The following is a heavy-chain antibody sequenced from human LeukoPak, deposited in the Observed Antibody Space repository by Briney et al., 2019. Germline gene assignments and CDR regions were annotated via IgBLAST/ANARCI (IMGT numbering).Heavy chain of an antibody. D-gene: IGHD3-10*01. J-gene: IGHJ5*02. CDR2: INHSGST. Sequence: PSETLSLTCAVYGGSFSGYYWSWIRQPPGKGLEWIGEINHSGSTNYNPSLKSRVTISVDTSKNQFSLKLSSVTAADTAVYYCAITYYYGSGSYYPWGQGTLVTVSS. CDR1: GGSFSGYY. V-gene: IGHV4-34*01. CDR3: AITYYYGSGSYYP.